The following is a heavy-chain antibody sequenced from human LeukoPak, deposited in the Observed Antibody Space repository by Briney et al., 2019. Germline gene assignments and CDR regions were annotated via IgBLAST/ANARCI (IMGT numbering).Heavy chain of an antibody. CDR1: GYTFTSYY. CDR2: INPSGGST. J-gene: IGHJ4*02. Sequence: ASVKVSCKASGYTFTSYYMHWVRQAPGQGLERMGIINPSGGSTSYAQKFQGRVTMTRDTSTSTVYMELSSLRSEDTAVYYCAGGESYDSSGYCFDYWGQGTLVTVSS. V-gene: IGHV1-46*01. D-gene: IGHD3-22*01. CDR3: AGGESYDSSGYCFDY.